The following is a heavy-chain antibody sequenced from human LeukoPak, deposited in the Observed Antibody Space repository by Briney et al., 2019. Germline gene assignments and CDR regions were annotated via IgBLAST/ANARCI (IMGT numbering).Heavy chain of an antibody. D-gene: IGHD1-26*01. CDR3: ARGIGGSYPHFDY. Sequence: GSLRLSCAASGFTFSSYWMSWVRQAPGKGLEWVANIKQDGSEKYYVDSVKGRFTISRDNAKNSLYLQMNSLRAEDTAVYYCARGIGGSYPHFDYWGQGTLVTVSS. CDR2: IKQDGSEK. CDR1: GFTFSSYW. V-gene: IGHV3-7*01. J-gene: IGHJ4*02.